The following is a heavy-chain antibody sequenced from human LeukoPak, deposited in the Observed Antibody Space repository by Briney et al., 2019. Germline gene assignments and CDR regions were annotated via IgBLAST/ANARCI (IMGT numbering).Heavy chain of an antibody. CDR1: GFTFSNYA. J-gene: IGHJ6*02. CDR3: AKYDSSWYPQYGMSV. CDR2: ISGSGGST. D-gene: IGHD3-22*01. V-gene: IGHV3-23*01. Sequence: GGSLRLSCAASGFTFSNYAMTWVRQAPGKGLEWVSGISGSGGSTYNADSVKGRFTISRDNSKNTLYLQMNSLRAEDTAVYYCAKYDSSWYPQYGMSVWGQGTTVIVSS.